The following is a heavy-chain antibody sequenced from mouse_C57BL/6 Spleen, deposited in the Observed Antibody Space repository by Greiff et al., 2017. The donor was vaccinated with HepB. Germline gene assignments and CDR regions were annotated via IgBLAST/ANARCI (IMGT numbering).Heavy chain of an antibody. CDR2: IDPSDSET. CDR3: ARNDYDLYFDY. V-gene: IGHV1-52*01. D-gene: IGHD2-4*01. Sequence: QVQLQQPGAELVRPGSSVKLSCKASGYTFTSYWMHWVKQRPIQGLEWIGKIDPSDSETHYNQKFKDKATLTVDKSSSTAYMQLSSLTSEDSAVYYCARNDYDLYFDYWGQGTTLTVSS. J-gene: IGHJ2*01. CDR1: GYTFTSYW.